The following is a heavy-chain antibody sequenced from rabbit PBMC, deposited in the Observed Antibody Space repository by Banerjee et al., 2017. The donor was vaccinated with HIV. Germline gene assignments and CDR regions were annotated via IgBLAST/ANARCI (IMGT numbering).Heavy chain of an antibody. Sequence: QEQLVESGGGLVQPGGSLKLSCKASGFDFSSYGVSWVRQAPGKGLEWIGYIDPVFGSTYYASWVNGRFTISSHNAQNTLYLQLNSLTAADTATYFCVRDGYDDYGDQYYFNLWGPGTLVTVS. V-gene: IGHV1S47*01. CDR2: IDPVFGST. J-gene: IGHJ4*01. CDR1: GFDFSSYG. CDR3: VRDGYDDYGDQYYFNL. D-gene: IGHD2-1*01.